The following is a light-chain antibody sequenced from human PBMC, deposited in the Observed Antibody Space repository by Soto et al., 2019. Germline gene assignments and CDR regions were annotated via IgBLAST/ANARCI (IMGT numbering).Light chain of an antibody. CDR3: QQYGTSIT. Sequence: EIVLTQSPGTLSLSPGERATLSCGASQCITGSYLAWYQQKPGQAPRLLIYVASSRATDFPDRFSGIGSGADFTLTISRLEPEDFAVYYCQQYGTSITFGQGTRLEIK. V-gene: IGKV3-20*01. CDR1: QCITGSY. J-gene: IGKJ5*01. CDR2: VAS.